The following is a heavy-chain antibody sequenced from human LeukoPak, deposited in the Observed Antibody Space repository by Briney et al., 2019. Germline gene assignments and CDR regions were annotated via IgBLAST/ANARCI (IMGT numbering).Heavy chain of an antibody. Sequence: ASVKVSCKVSGYTLTELSMHWVRQAPGKGLEWMGGFDPEDGETIYAQKFQGRVTMTEDTSTDTAYMELSSLRSEDTAVYYCARGGGVGDGYMVAYYYYMDVWGKGTTVTISS. D-gene: IGHD5-24*01. V-gene: IGHV1-24*01. CDR2: FDPEDGET. J-gene: IGHJ6*03. CDR1: GYTLTELS. CDR3: ARGGGVGDGYMVAYYYYMDV.